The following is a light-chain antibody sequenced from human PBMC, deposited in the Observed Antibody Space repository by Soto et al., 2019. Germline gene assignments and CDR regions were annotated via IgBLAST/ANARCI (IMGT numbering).Light chain of an antibody. Sequence: QSALTQPPSASGSPGQSVAISCTGTSSDVGGYNYVSWYQQHPGKAPKLMIYEVNKRPSGVPDRFSGSKSGNTASLTVSGLQAEDEADYYCHSYDSSAHWVFGGGTKLTVL. CDR2: EVN. CDR1: SSDVGGYNY. V-gene: IGLV2-8*01. CDR3: HSYDSSAHWV. J-gene: IGLJ3*02.